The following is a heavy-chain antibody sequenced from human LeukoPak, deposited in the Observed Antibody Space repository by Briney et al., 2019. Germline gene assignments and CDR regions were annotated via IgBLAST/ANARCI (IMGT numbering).Heavy chain of an antibody. J-gene: IGHJ5*02. CDR1: GGTFSSYA. D-gene: IGHD2-2*01. CDR3: ARDLGYCSSTSCYGWFDP. V-gene: IGHV1-69*01. Sequence: SVTVSCKASGGTFSSYAISWVRLAPGQGLEWMGGIIPIFGTANYAHKFQGRVTITADESTSTAYMELSSLRSEDTAVYYCARDLGYCSSTSCYGWFDPWGQGTLVTVSS. CDR2: IIPIFGTA.